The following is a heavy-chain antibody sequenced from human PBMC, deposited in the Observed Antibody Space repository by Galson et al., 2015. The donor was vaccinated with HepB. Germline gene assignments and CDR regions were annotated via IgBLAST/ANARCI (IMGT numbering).Heavy chain of an antibody. CDR2: IYYSGST. D-gene: IGHD5-24*01. J-gene: IGHJ5*02. Sequence: ETLSLTCTVSGDSISNAYHYWSWIRQPPGKGLEWIGYIYYSGSTNYNPSLKSRVTISVDTSKNQFSLKLSSVTAADTAVYYCARVVVRDGYKDNWFDPWGQGTLVTVSS. CDR3: ARVVVRDGYKDNWFDP. CDR1: GDSISNAYHY. V-gene: IGHV4-61*01.